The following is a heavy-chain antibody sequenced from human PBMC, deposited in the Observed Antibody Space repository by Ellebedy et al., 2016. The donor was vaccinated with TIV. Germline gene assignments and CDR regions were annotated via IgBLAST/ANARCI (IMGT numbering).Heavy chain of an antibody. D-gene: IGHD2/OR15-2a*01. CDR2: IYYSGST. V-gene: IGHV4-30-4*01. CDR3: ARHSEGDYFDFDL. CDR1: GGSISSGDYY. J-gene: IGHJ2*01. Sequence: MPSETLSLTCTVSGGSISSGDYYWSWIRQPPGKGLEWIGYIYYSGSTNYNPSLKSRVTISVDTSKNQFSLKLSSVTAADTAVYYCARHSEGDYFDFDLWGRGTLVTVSS.